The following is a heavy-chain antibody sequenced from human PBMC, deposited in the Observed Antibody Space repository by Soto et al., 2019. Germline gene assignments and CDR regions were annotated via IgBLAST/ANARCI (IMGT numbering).Heavy chain of an antibody. Sequence: QVQLVQSGAEVKKPGASVKVSCKASGYTFSNYGISWVRQAPGQGLERMGWISAYNGNTNYAQKPQGRVTMTTDTSTSTAYKELRSLRSDDTAVYYWAREPTSEQLWLLYYDMDVWGQGTTGTVSS. J-gene: IGHJ6*02. CDR1: GYTFSNYG. CDR2: ISAYNGNT. V-gene: IGHV1-18*01. D-gene: IGHD5-18*01. CDR3: AREPTSEQLWLLYYDMDV.